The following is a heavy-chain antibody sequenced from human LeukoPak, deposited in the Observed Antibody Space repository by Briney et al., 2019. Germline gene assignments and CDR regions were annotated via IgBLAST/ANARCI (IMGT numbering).Heavy chain of an antibody. Sequence: PGGSLRLSCAASGFTLSSYSMHWVRQAPGKGLEWASYISSSGSTIYYADSVKGRFTISRDNIKNSLYLQMNSLRAEDTAVYYCAELGITMIGGVWGKGTTVTISS. J-gene: IGHJ6*04. CDR3: AELGITMIGGV. CDR2: ISSSGSTI. CDR1: GFTLSSYS. D-gene: IGHD3-10*02. V-gene: IGHV3-48*03.